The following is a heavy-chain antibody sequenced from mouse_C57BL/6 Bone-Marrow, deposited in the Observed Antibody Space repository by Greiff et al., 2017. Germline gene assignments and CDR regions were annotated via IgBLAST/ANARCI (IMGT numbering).Heavy chain of an antibody. V-gene: IGHV1-26*01. J-gene: IGHJ1*03. CDR3: ARSPYGYDGYFDV. CDR2: INPNNGGT. D-gene: IGHD2-2*01. Sequence: EVKLQQSGPELVKPGASVKISCKASGYTFTDYYMNWVKQSHGKSLEWIGDINPNNGGTRYNQQFKGKATLTVDTSSSTAYMELRSLTAEDSAVYYCARSPYGYDGYFDVWGTGTTVTVSS. CDR1: GYTFTDYY.